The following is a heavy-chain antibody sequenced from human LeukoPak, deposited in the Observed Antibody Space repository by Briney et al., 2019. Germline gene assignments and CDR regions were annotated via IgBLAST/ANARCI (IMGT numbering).Heavy chain of an antibody. CDR3: AKGRYDSSGPANTFDY. V-gene: IGHV3-23*01. J-gene: IGHJ4*02. D-gene: IGHD3-22*01. CDR1: GFTFRSYA. Sequence: GGSLRLSXAASGFTFRSYAMSWVRQAPGKGLEWLSGISGSGGSTYYADSVKGQFTISRDNSKNTLYLQMNNLRAEDTALYYCAKGRYDSSGPANTFDYWGQGTLVTVSS. CDR2: ISGSGGST.